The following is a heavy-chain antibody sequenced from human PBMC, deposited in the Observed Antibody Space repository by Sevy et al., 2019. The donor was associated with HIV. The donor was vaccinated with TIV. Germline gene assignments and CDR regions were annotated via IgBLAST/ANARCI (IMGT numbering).Heavy chain of an antibody. CDR2: ISDNGGSA. J-gene: IGHJ3*02. CDR1: GFTFSSYA. D-gene: IGHD2-15*01. Sequence: GGSLRLSCVTSGFTFSSYAMNWVRQAPGKGLEWVSGISDNGGSAYYVDSVKGRFTISRDNSKNTLYLQMNSLRAEDTAIYYCAKDGIVVTSVFDIWGQGTMVTVSS. CDR3: AKDGIVVTSVFDI. V-gene: IGHV3-23*01.